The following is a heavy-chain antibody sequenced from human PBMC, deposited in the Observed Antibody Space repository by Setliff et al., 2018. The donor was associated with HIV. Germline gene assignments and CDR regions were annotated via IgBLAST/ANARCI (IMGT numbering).Heavy chain of an antibody. Sequence: GSLRLSCAASGFTFSSYSMNWVRQAPGKGLEWIGCIHYSGSTYFNPSLKSRVTISLDTSKNQFSLKVNSMTAADTAVYYCARGARLLAAYRDRWDYYYMGVWGKGTTVTVSS. CDR3: ARGARLLAAYRDRWDYYYMGV. D-gene: IGHD3-16*02. CDR1: GFTFSSYS. CDR2: IHYSGST. J-gene: IGHJ6*03. V-gene: IGHV4-59*12.